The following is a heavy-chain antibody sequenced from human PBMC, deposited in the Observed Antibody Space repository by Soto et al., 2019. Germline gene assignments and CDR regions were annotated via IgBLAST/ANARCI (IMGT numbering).Heavy chain of an antibody. V-gene: IGHV4-31*02. Sequence: GKGLEWIGYIYYSGSTYYNPSLKSRVTISVDTSKNQFSLKLGSVTAADTAMYYCARRAVVVPAARNWFAPWGQGTLVTVSS. CDR2: IYYSGST. D-gene: IGHD2-2*01. J-gene: IGHJ5*02. CDR3: ARRAVVVPAARNWFAP.